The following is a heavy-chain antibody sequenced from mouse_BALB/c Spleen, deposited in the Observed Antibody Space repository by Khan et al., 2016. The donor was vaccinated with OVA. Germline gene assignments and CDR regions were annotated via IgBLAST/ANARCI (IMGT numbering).Heavy chain of an antibody. CDR3: ARKSTRASY. J-gene: IGHJ2*01. CDR2: INPSSGYT. V-gene: IGHV1-4*01. D-gene: IGHD3-1*01. Sequence: VQLQQSGAELVKPGASVKMSCKASGYTFTSYTMHWVQQRPGQGLEWIGYINPSSGYTKYNQKFKDKATLTADKYSSTAYMQLSSLTSEYSACYYCARKSTRASYWGQGTTLTVSS. CDR1: GYTFTSYT.